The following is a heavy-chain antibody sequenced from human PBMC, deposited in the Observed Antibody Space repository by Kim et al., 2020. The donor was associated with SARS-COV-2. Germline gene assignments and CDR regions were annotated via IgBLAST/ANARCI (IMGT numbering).Heavy chain of an antibody. CDR1: GFTFSNYG. V-gene: IGHV3-33*01. Sequence: GGSLRLSCAASGFTFSNYGMHWVRQAPAKGLEWAAVIWFDGSNNHYADSVMGRFTISRDNSKNTVFLHMKSLRVEDTSVYYCARDGGNFDLDYWGLGTLVTVPS. J-gene: IGHJ4*02. D-gene: IGHD3-16*01. CDR2: IWFDGSNN. CDR3: ARDGGNFDLDY.